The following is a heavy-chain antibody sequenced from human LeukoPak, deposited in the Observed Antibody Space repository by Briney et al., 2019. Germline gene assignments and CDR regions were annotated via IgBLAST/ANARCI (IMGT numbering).Heavy chain of an antibody. J-gene: IGHJ4*02. CDR3: ARVEVGASTVDY. Sequence: SETLSLTCTVSGGSISSSSYYWGWIRQPPGKGLEWIGSIYYSGSTYYNPSLKSRVTISVDTSKNQFSLKLSSVTAADTAIYYCARVEVGASTVDYWGQGTLATVSS. CDR1: GGSISSSSYY. CDR2: IYYSGST. D-gene: IGHD1-26*01. V-gene: IGHV4-39*07.